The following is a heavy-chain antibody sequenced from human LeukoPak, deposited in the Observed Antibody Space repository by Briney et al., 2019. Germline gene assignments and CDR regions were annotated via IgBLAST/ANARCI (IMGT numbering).Heavy chain of an antibody. CDR1: GFTFSSYG. CDR2: IRYDGSNK. Sequence: GGSLRLSCAASGFTFSSYGMHWVRQAPGKGLEWVAFIRYDGSNKYYADSVKGRFTISRDNSKNTLYLQMNSLRAEDTAVYYCARGMTTVTAFDYWGQGTLVTVSS. J-gene: IGHJ4*02. V-gene: IGHV3-30*02. D-gene: IGHD4-17*01. CDR3: ARGMTTVTAFDY.